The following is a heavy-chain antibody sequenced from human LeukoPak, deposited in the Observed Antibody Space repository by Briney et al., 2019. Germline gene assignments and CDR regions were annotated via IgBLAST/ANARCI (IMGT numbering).Heavy chain of an antibody. CDR2: LRGSDDST. J-gene: IGHJ4*02. Sequence: GGSLRLSCAASGFTFSSYAISWVRQAPGKGLEWVSALRGSDDSTFYADSVKGRFTISRDSSKNTVFLQMNSLRAEDMAVYYRVKVMRLTKVTAGYFDYWGQGTLVSVSS. V-gene: IGHV3-23*01. D-gene: IGHD4-17*01. CDR3: VKVMRLTKVTAGYFDY. CDR1: GFTFSSYA.